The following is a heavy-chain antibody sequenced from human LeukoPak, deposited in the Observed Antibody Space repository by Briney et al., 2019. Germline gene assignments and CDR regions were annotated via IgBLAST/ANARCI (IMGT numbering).Heavy chain of an antibody. CDR2: IDAGNAKT. CDR3: AKGTWVRGSGWYYFDY. CDR1: GYTFTSYD. Sequence: ASVKVSCKASGYTFTSYDINWVRQATGQRLEWMGWIDAGNAKTKYSQNFQGRVTITRDTSASTAYMELSSLRSEDTAVYYCAKGTWVRGSGWYYFDYWGQGTLVTVSS. V-gene: IGHV1-3*01. J-gene: IGHJ4*02. D-gene: IGHD6-19*01.